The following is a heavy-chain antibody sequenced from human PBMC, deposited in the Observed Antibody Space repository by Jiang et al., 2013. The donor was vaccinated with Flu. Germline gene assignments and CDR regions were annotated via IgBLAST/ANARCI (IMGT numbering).Heavy chain of an antibody. Sequence: LVESGAEVKTPGASVRISCTASGYRSTTYAIHWVRQAPGQRLEWMGWVNAANGDTEYSQKFQGRVTFTRDTSASTAYMELSSLRSEDTAVYYCARDRYCSSNTCYAYFDSWGQGTLVTVSS. CDR3: ARDRYCSSNTCYAYFDS. CDR2: VNAANGDT. D-gene: IGHD2-2*01. CDR1: GYRSTTYA. J-gene: IGHJ4*02. V-gene: IGHV1-3*01.